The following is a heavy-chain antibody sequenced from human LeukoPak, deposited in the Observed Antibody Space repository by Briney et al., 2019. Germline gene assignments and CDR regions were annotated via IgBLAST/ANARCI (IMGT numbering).Heavy chain of an antibody. Sequence: KPSETLSLTCTVSGGSISSYYWSWIRQPPGKGLEWIGYIYYSGSTNYNPSLKSRVTISVDTSKNQFSLKLSSVIAADTAVYYCARDRAHYYDSSGHAFDIWGQGTMVTVSS. V-gene: IGHV4-59*01. J-gene: IGHJ3*02. CDR3: ARDRAHYYDSSGHAFDI. CDR2: IYYSGST. CDR1: GGSISSYY. D-gene: IGHD3-22*01.